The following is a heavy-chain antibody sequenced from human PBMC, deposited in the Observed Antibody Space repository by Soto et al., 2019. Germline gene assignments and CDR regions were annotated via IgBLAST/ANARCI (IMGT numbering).Heavy chain of an antibody. CDR2: IYWDDDK. V-gene: IGHV2-5*02. CDR3: AHRRSSGWWDY. Sequence: QITLKESGPPLVKPTQTLTLTCTFSGFSLSTSEVGVGWIHQPPGQALECLAPIYWDDDKRYSPSLKSRLTITNDTSKNQVVLTMTNMDPVDTDTYYCAHRRSSGWWDYWGQGTLVTVSS. J-gene: IGHJ4*02. D-gene: IGHD6-19*01. CDR1: GFSLSTSEVG.